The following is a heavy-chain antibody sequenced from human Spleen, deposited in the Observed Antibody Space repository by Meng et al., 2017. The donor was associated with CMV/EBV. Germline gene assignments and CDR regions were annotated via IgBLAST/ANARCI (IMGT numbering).Heavy chain of an antibody. CDR3: GSGTYYTYFYYPMDV. D-gene: IGHD1-26*01. CDR1: GGSISSSSYY. Sequence: SETLSLTCTVSGGSISSSSYYWGWIRQPPGKGLEWIGSIYYSGSTYYNPSLKSRVTISVDTSKNQFSLKLSSVTAADTAVYYCGSGTYYTYFYYPMDVWGHGTTVTVSS. V-gene: IGHV4-39*07. CDR2: IYYSGST. J-gene: IGHJ6*02.